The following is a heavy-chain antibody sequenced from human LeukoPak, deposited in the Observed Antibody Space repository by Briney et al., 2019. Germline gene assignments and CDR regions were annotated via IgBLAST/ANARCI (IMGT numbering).Heavy chain of an antibody. J-gene: IGHJ6*03. D-gene: IGHD5-18*01. CDR2: IIPIFGAA. Sequence: ASVTVSCKASGGTFSSYAISWVRQAPGQGLEWMGGIIPIFGAANYAQKFQGRVTITADESTSTAYMELSSLRSEDTAVYYCARSPDTAMVGHYYYYMDVWGKGTTVTVSS. CDR1: GGTFSSYA. V-gene: IGHV1-69*13. CDR3: ARSPDTAMVGHYYYYMDV.